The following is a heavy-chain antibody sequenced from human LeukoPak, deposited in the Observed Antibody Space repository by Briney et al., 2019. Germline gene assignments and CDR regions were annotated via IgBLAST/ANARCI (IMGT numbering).Heavy chain of an antibody. CDR2: IYYSGST. CDR3: VRDHYYNSSGYTFRH. J-gene: IGHJ1*01. CDR1: GGSISNYY. Sequence: SETLSLTCTVSGGSISNYYWSWIRQPPGKGLEWIGYIYYSGSTSYNPSLKSRVTISVDTSKNQFSLKLTSVTAADTAVYYCVRDHYYNSSGYTFRHWGQGTLVTVSS. V-gene: IGHV4-59*01. D-gene: IGHD3-22*01.